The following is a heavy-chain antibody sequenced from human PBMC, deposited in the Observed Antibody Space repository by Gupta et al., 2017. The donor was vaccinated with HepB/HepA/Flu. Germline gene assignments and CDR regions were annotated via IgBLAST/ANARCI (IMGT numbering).Heavy chain of an antibody. V-gene: IGHV2-5*01. Sequence: QITLKESGPTLVKPTQTLTLTCTFSGFSLSTSGVGVGWIRQPPGKALEWLALIYRNDDKRYSPSLKSRLTITKDTSKNQVVLTMTNMDPVDTATYYCAQINCSSTSCYSGWFDPWGQGTLVTVSS. CDR2: IYRNDDK. CDR1: GFSLSTSGVG. CDR3: AQINCSSTSCYSGWFDP. D-gene: IGHD2-2*01. J-gene: IGHJ5*02.